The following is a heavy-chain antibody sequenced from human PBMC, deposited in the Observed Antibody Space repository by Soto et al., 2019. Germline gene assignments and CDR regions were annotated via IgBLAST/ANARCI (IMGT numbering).Heavy chain of an antibody. CDR1: GGSISSYY. V-gene: IGHV4-59*08. CDR3: ARQPPPSSSWYGGNYYYYYYMDV. CDR2: IYYSGST. D-gene: IGHD6-13*01. Sequence: SETLSLTCTVSGGSISSYYWSWIRQPPGKGLEWIGYIYYSGSTNYNPSLKSRVTISVDTSKNQFSLKLSSVTAADTAVYYCARQPPPSSSWYGGNYYYYYYMDVWGKGTTVTVSS. J-gene: IGHJ6*03.